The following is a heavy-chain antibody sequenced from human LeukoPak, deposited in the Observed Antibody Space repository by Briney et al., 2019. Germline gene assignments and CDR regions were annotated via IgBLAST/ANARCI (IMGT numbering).Heavy chain of an antibody. CDR1: GFTFSNYE. J-gene: IGHJ5*02. V-gene: IGHV3-48*03. CDR2: ISHSGRTI. CDR3: ARGIGSSWPGWFDP. D-gene: IGHD6-13*01. Sequence: GGSLRLSCAASGFTFSNYELNWVRQAPGKGLEWVSYISHSGRTIYYADSVKGRFTISRDNAKNSLYLQMNSLRAEDTAVYYCARGIGSSWPGWFDPWGQGTLVTVSS.